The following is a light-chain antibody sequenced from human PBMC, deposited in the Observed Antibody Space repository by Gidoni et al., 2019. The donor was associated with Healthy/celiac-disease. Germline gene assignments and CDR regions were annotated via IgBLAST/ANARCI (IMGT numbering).Light chain of an antibody. CDR1: QSVSSSY. Sequence: EIVLTQSPGTLSWSPGERATLSCRASQSVSSSYIAWYQQKPGQAPRLLIYGASSRATGIPDRFSGSGSGTDFTLTISRLEPEDFAVYYCQQYGSSPPMCSFGQGTKLEIK. CDR2: GAS. CDR3: QQYGSSPPMCS. V-gene: IGKV3-20*01. J-gene: IGKJ2*04.